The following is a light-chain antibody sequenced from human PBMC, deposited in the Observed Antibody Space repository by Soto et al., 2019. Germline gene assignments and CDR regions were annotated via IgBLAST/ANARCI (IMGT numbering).Light chain of an antibody. Sequence: IVMTQSPATLSVSPGERATLSCRASQSVGSNLAWYQQKPDQAPRLLIYGASARATGIPARFSGSGSGTEFTLTISSLQSEDFAVYYCQQYNNWPPGTFGQGTRLEIK. CDR1: QSVGSN. CDR2: GAS. CDR3: QQYNNWPPGT. V-gene: IGKV3-15*01. J-gene: IGKJ5*01.